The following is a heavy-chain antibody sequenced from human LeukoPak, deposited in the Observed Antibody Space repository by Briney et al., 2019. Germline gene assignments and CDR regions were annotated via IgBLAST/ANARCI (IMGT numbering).Heavy chain of an antibody. V-gene: IGHV1-69*04. J-gene: IGHJ4*02. CDR3: ARDALAYYFDY. CDR1: GGTFSSYA. CDR2: IIPILGIA. Sequence: EASVKVSCKASGGTFSSYAISWVRQAPGQGLEWMGRIIPILGIANYAQKFQGRVTITADKSTSTAYMELSSLRSEDTAVYYCARDALAYYFDYWGQGTLVTVSS.